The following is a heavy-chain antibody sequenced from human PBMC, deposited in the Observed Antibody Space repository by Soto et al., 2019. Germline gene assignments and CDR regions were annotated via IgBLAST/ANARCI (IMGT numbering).Heavy chain of an antibody. D-gene: IGHD3-10*01. CDR3: ARDGRLEDHSYGSGSLAPIFGYPRY. CDR2: ISFDGNNK. CDR1: GFTFSNYA. J-gene: IGHJ4*02. V-gene: IGHV3-30-3*01. Sequence: QVQVVESGGGVVQPGRSLRLSCAASGFTFSNYAIHWVRQAPGKGLEWVAVISFDGNNKIYADSVKGRFTISRDNSKNTLYLQMNSLRADDTAVYYCARDGRLEDHSYGSGSLAPIFGYPRYWGQGTLVTVSS.